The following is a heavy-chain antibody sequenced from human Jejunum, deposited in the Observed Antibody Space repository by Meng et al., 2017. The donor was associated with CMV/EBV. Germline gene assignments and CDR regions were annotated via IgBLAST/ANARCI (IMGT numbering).Heavy chain of an antibody. CDR2: IYYSGTT. Sequence: GGSFTSSNYYWGWIRQPPGKGLEWIGNIYYSGTTYYNPSLKSRGTISVDTSKNQFSLKLSSVTAADTAVYYCTRGLDSYGSRIDYWGQGTLVTVSS. J-gene: IGHJ4*02. CDR3: TRGLDSYGSRIDY. D-gene: IGHD5-18*01. CDR1: GGSFTSSNYY. V-gene: IGHV4-39*07.